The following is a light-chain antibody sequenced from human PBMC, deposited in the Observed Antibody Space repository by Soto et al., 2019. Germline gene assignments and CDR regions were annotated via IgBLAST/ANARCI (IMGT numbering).Light chain of an antibody. Sequence: QAVVTQPASVSGSPGQSITISCTGTSSDVGAYNYVSWYQQHPGKAPKLMIFEVSDRPSGVSNRFSGSKSGNTASLTISGLQAEDEADYYCSSYPSSNTLVFGGGTQLTVL. J-gene: IGLJ2*01. CDR1: SSDVGAYNY. CDR3: SSYPSSNTLV. V-gene: IGLV2-14*01. CDR2: EVS.